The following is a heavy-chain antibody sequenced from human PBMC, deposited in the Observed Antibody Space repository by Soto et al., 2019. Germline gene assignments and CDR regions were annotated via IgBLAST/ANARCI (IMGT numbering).Heavy chain of an antibody. CDR2: INHSGST. D-gene: IGHD2-15*01. J-gene: IGHJ6*03. V-gene: IGHV4-34*01. Sequence: PSETLSLTCAVYGGSFSGYYWSWIRQPPGKGLEWIGEINHSGSTNYNPSLKSRVTISVDTSKNQFSLKLSSVTAADTAVYYCAARLAGTYYYMDVWGKGTTVTVS. CDR3: AARLAGTYYYMDV. CDR1: GGSFSGYY.